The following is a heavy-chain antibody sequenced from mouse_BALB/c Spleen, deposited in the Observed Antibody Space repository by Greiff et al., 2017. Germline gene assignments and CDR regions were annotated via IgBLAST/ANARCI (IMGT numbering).Heavy chain of an antibody. V-gene: IGHV5-17*02. Sequence: EVMLVESGGGLVQPGGSRKLSCAASGFTFSSFGMHWVRQAPEKGLEWVAYISSGSSTIYYADTVKGRFTISRDNPKNTLFLQMTSLRSEDTAMYYCARGIYYGNYNGFAYWGQGTLVTVSA. CDR1: GFTFSSFG. D-gene: IGHD2-1*01. J-gene: IGHJ3*01. CDR2: ISSGSSTI. CDR3: ARGIYYGNYNGFAY.